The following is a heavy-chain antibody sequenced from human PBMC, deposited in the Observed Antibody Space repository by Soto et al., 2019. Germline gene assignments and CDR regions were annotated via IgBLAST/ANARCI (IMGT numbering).Heavy chain of an antibody. J-gene: IGHJ4*02. CDR1: GYTFTSYA. V-gene: IGHV1-3*01. CDR3: ARENPPVVVAATPYY. CDR2: INAGNGNT. D-gene: IGHD2-15*01. Sequence: QVQLVQSGAEVKKPGASVKVSCKASGYTFTSYAMHWVRQAPGQRLEWMGWINAGNGNTKYSQKFQGRVTITRDTSASTAYMELSSLRSEDTAVYYCARENPPVVVAATPYYWGQGTLVTVSS.